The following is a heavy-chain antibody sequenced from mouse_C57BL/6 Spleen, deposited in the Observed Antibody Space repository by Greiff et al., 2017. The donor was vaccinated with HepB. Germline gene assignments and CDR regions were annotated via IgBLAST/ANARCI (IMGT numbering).Heavy chain of an antibody. CDR2: INPNNGGT. CDR3: ARSMVTTRVWFAY. J-gene: IGHJ3*01. Sequence: EVQLQQSGPELVKPGASVKIPCKASGYTFTDYNMDWVKQSHGKSLEWIGDINPNNGGTIYNQKFKGKATLTVDKSSSTAYMELRSLTSEDTAVYYCARSMVTTRVWFAYWGQGTLVTVSA. CDR1: GYTFTDYN. D-gene: IGHD2-2*01. V-gene: IGHV1-18*01.